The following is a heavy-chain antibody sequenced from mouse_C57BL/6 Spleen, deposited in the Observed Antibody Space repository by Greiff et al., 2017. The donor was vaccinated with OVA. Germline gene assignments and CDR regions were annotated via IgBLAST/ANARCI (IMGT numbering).Heavy chain of an antibody. CDR1: GYTFTSYW. D-gene: IGHD1-1*01. Sequence: QVQLQQPGAELVKPGASVQMSCKASGYTFTSYWITWVKQRPGQGLEWIGDIYPGSGSTNYNETFKSKATLTVDTSSSTAYMQLSSLRSEDSAVYYCARFPNYYGSSYDYWGQGTTLTVSS. V-gene: IGHV1-55*01. CDR2: IYPGSGST. CDR3: ARFPNYYGSSYDY. J-gene: IGHJ2*01.